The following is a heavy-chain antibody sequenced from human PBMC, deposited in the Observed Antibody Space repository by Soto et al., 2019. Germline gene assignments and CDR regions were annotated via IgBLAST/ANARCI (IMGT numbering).Heavy chain of an antibody. J-gene: IGHJ5*02. CDR3: ARYLVYCSGGSCYPSNWFDP. V-gene: IGHV1-18*01. CDR1: GYTFTRAG. CDR2: ISAYNGNT. D-gene: IGHD2-15*01. Sequence: ASVKLSCNASGYTFTRAGISWVRHAPGHGLGWMGWISAYNGNTNNAQKLQGTVTMTTDTPTSTAYMELRSLRSDDTAVYYCARYLVYCSGGSCYPSNWFDPWGQGTLVTVSS.